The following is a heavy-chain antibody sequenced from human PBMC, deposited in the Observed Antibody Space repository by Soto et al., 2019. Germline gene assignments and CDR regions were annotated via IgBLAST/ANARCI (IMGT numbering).Heavy chain of an antibody. J-gene: IGHJ4*02. V-gene: IGHV1-69*13. CDR1: GGTFSSYA. Sequence: SVKVSCKASGGTFSSYAISWVRQAPGQGLEWMGGIIPIFGTANYAQKFQGRVTITADESTSTAYMELSSLRSEDTAVYYCARSAGVPAAIRSGKLELDYWGQGTLVTVSS. CDR2: IIPIFGTA. CDR3: ARSAGVPAAIRSGKLELDY. D-gene: IGHD2-2*02.